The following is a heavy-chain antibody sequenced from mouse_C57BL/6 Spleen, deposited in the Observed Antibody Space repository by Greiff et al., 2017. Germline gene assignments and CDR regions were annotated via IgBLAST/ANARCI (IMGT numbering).Heavy chain of an antibody. CDR3: TRDRTDYDSSSGAMDY. V-gene: IGHV5-9-1*02. CDR1: GFTFSSYA. Sequence: EVKLVESGEGLVKPGGSLKLSCAASGFTFSSYAMSWVRQTPEKRLEWVAYISSGGDYIYYADTVKGRFTISRDNARNTLYLQMSRLKSEDTDMYYCTRDRTDYDSSSGAMDYWGQGTSVTVSA. J-gene: IGHJ4*01. CDR2: ISSGGDYI. D-gene: IGHD1-1*01.